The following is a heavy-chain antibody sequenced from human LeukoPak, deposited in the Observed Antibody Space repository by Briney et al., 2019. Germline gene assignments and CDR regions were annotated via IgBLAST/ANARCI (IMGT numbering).Heavy chain of an antibody. V-gene: IGHV3-21*01. J-gene: IGHJ4*02. D-gene: IGHD2-15*01. CDR1: GFTFTNYS. Sequence: GGSLRLSCAASGFTFTNYSMNWVRQAPGKGLEWVSSISSRTSYIYYADSLKGRFTISRDNAKNSLYLQMNRLRAEDTAVYYCARGYCSGGSCPFDCWGQGTLVTVSS. CDR2: ISSRTSYI. CDR3: ARGYCSGGSCPFDC.